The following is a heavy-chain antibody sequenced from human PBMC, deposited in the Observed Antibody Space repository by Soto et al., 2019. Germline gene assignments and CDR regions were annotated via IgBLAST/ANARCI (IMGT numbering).Heavy chain of an antibody. J-gene: IGHJ6*02. D-gene: IGHD6-19*01. CDR2: FDPEDGET. Sequence: GASVKVSCKFSGYTLTELSMHWVRQAPGKGLEWMGGFDPEDGETIYAQKFQGRVTMTEDTSTDTAYMELSSLRSEDTAVYYCATDFTRTAVAQPYYYYGMDVWGQGTTVTV. CDR3: ATDFTRTAVAQPYYYYGMDV. CDR1: GYTLTELS. V-gene: IGHV1-24*01.